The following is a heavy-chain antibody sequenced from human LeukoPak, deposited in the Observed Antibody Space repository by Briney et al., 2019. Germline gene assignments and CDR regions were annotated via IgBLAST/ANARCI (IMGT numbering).Heavy chain of an antibody. CDR2: ISSSGSTI. CDR1: GFTFSSYE. V-gene: IGHV3-48*03. J-gene: IGHJ4*02. Sequence: GGSLRLSCAASGFTFSSYEMNWVRQAPGKGLEWVSYISSSGSTIYYADSVKGRFAISRDNAKNSLYLQMNSLKPEDTAVYYCARDRGDYYDSSVDYWGQGTLVTVSS. D-gene: IGHD3-22*01. CDR3: ARDRGDYYDSSVDY.